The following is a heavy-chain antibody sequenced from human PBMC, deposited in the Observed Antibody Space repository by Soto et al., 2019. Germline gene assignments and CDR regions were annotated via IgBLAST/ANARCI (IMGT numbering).Heavy chain of an antibody. CDR2: IRSKAYGGTT. Sequence: PGGSLRLSCTSSGFTFGDYAMSWFRQAPGKGLEWVGFIRSKAYGGTTEYAASVKGRFTISRDDSKGIAYLQMNSLKTEDTAVYYCTRPDDDFWSGGSYYYYGMDVWGQGTTVTVSS. CDR3: TRPDDDFWSGGSYYYYGMDV. CDR1: GFTFGDYA. D-gene: IGHD3-3*01. J-gene: IGHJ6*02. V-gene: IGHV3-49*03.